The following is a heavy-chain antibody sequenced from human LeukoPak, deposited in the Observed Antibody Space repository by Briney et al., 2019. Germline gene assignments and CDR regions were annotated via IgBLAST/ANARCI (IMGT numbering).Heavy chain of an antibody. V-gene: IGHV3-23*01. CDR1: GFTFSSYA. Sequence: PGGSLRLSCAASGFTFSSYAMSWVRQAPGKGLEWVSTSSDSGGNTCYADSVKGRFTISRDNSKNTLYLQMNSLRAEDTAVYYCARGGYHASFDYWGQETLVTVSS. CDR3: ARGGYHASFDY. D-gene: IGHD1-26*01. CDR2: SSDSGGNT. J-gene: IGHJ4*02.